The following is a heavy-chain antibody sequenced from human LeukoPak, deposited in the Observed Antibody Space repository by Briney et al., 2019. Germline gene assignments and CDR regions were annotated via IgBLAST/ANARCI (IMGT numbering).Heavy chain of an antibody. J-gene: IGHJ5*02. CDR3: AVGYCSGGSCYGTYNWFDP. Sequence: ASVKASCKASGYTFTGYYMHWVRQAPGQGLEWMGWINPNSGGTNYAQKFQGRVTMTRDTSISTAYMELSRLRSDDTAVYYCAVGYCSGGSCYGTYNWFDPWGQGTLVTVSS. V-gene: IGHV1-2*02. CDR2: INPNSGGT. CDR1: GYTFTGYY. D-gene: IGHD2-15*01.